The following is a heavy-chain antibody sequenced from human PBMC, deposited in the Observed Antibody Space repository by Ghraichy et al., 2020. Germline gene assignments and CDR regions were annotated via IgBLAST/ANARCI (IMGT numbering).Heavy chain of an antibody. V-gene: IGHV1-8*01. Sequence: ASVKVSCKASGYTFTSYDINWVRQATGQGLEWMGWMNPNSGNTGYAQKFQGRVTMTRNTSISTAYMELSSLRSEDTAVYYCARGARRRSGSYYWGQGTLVTVSS. CDR1: GYTFTSYD. D-gene: IGHD3-10*01. J-gene: IGHJ4*02. CDR3: ARGARRRSGSYY. CDR2: MNPNSGNT.